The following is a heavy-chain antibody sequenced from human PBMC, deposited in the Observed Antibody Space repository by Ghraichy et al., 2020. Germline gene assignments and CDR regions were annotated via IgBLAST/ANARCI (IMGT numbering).Heavy chain of an antibody. CDR3: ARIGYGSGSYFRGPNFFDY. J-gene: IGHJ4*02. V-gene: IGHV4-34*01. D-gene: IGHD3-10*01. CDR2: INHSGST. Sequence: SETLSLTCAVYGGSFSGYYWSWIRQPPGKGLEWIGEINHSGSTNYNPSLKSRVTISVDTSKNQFSPKLSSVTAADTAVYYCARIGYGSGSYFRGPNFFDYWGQGTLVTVSS. CDR1: GGSFSGYY.